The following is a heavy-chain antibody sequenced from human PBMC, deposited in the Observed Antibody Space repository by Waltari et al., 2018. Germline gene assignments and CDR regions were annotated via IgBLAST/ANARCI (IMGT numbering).Heavy chain of an antibody. J-gene: IGHJ4*02. CDR1: GYPFTGYY. Sequence: QVQLVQSGAEVKKPGASVKVSCKASGYPFTGYYMNWVRQAPGQGLEWMGRINPNSGGTNYAQKFQGRVTMTRDTSISTAYMELSRLRSDDTAVYYCARDPDGYSSSWCDYWGQGTLVTVSS. V-gene: IGHV1-2*06. CDR2: INPNSGGT. CDR3: ARDPDGYSSSWCDY. D-gene: IGHD6-13*01.